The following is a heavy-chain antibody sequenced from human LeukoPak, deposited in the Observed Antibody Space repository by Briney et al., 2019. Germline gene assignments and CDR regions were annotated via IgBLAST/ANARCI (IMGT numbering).Heavy chain of an antibody. Sequence: PGRSLRLSCAASGFIFRNYALHWVRQAPGMGLEWVANIKQDGSEKHCVDSVKGRFTISRDNARQSLNLQMNSLRAEDAAVYYCATSRIGAGTWSDVFDIWGQGTMVTVSS. CDR1: GFIFRNYA. D-gene: IGHD1-1*01. V-gene: IGHV3-7*01. CDR3: ATSRIGAGTWSDVFDI. CDR2: IKQDGSEK. J-gene: IGHJ3*02.